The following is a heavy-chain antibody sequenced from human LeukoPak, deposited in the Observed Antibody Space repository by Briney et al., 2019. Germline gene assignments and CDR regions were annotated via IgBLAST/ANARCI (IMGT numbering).Heavy chain of an antibody. CDR3: ATHSSDYGDYTVDY. V-gene: IGHV3-11*01. D-gene: IGHD4-17*01. J-gene: IGHJ4*02. Sequence: GGSLRLSCVASGFTFSQTWMTWVRQAPGKGLEWVSYISSSASTIYYADSVKGRFTIYRDNAKNSLYLQMNSLRAEDTAVYYCATHSSDYGDYTVDYWGQGTPVTVSS. CDR2: ISSSASTI. CDR1: GFTFSQTW.